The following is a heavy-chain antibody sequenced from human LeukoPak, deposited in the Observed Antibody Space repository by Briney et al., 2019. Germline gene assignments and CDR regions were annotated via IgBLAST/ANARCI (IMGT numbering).Heavy chain of an antibody. CDR1: GGSISGYY. J-gene: IGHJ4*02. CDR3: VRQPYLGGAYYFDF. D-gene: IGHD2-21*01. Sequence: PSETLSLTCTVSGGSISGYYWSWIRQPPGQGLEWIGYIFHTGSVNYHPSLKSRVTMSVDTSKNQFSLNLYSMTAADTAVYYCVRQPYLGGAYYFDFWGQGTLVSVSS. CDR2: IFHTGSV. V-gene: IGHV4-59*08.